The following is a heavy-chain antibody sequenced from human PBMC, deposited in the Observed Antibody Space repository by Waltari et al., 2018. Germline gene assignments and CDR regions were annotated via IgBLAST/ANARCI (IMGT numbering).Heavy chain of an antibody. CDR3: ARLWGDLRSYWYFDL. D-gene: IGHD3-16*01. J-gene: IGHJ2*01. CDR1: GGSISSSSYY. CDR2: IYYSGST. Sequence: QLQLQESGPGLVKPSETLSLTCTVSGGSISSSSYYWGWIRQPPGKGLEWIGSIYYSGSTYYNPSLKSRVTISVDTSKNQFSLKLSSVTAADTAVYYCARLWGDLRSYWYFDLWGRGTLVTVSS. V-gene: IGHV4-39*01.